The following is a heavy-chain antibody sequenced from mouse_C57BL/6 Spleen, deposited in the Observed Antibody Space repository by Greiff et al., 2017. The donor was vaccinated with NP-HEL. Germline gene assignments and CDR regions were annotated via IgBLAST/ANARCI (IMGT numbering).Heavy chain of an antibody. J-gene: IGHJ3*01. CDR2: IDPENGDT. V-gene: IGHV14-4*01. CDR3: TSFYYDYEAWFAY. CDR1: GFNIKDDY. D-gene: IGHD2-4*01. Sequence: EVQLQQSGAELVRPGASVKLSCTASGFNIKDDYMHWVKQRPEQGLEWIGWIDPENGDTEYASKFQGQATIPADTSSNTAYLQLSSLTSEDTAVYYGTSFYYDYEAWFAYWGQGTLVTVSA.